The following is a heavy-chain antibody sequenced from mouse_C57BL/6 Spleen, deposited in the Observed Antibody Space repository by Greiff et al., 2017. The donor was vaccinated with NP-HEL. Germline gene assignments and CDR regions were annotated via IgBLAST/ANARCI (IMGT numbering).Heavy chain of an antibody. CDR1: GFTFSSYG. V-gene: IGHV5-6-3*01. Sequence: EVRVVESGGGLVQPGGSLKLSCAASGFTFSSYGMSWVRQTPDKRLELVATINSNGGSTYYPDSVKGRFTISRDNAKNTVYLQMSSLKSEDTAMYYCARMARTITWGPGTTLTVSS. CDR3: ARMARTIT. D-gene: IGHD1-3*01. J-gene: IGHJ2*01. CDR2: INSNGGST.